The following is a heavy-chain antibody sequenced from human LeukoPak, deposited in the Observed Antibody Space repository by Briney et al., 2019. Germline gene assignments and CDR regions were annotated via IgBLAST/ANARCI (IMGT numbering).Heavy chain of an antibody. CDR2: IYTGGST. CDR1: GGSISSYY. D-gene: IGHD5-18*01. V-gene: IGHV4-4*07. Sequence: SETLSLTCTVSGGSISSYYWSWIRQPAGKGLEWIGRIYTGGSTNYNPSLKSRVTISVDTSKNQVSLKLSSVTAADTAVYYCARARYRQLWNWFDPWGQGTLVTVSS. J-gene: IGHJ5*02. CDR3: ARARYRQLWNWFDP.